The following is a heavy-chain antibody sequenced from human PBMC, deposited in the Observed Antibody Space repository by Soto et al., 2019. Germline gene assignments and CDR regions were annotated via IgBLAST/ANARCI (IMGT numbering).Heavy chain of an antibody. CDR2: IDPSDSYT. D-gene: IGHD4-4*01. J-gene: IGHJ3*02. CDR3: ARHRDYSTYFDAFDI. V-gene: IGHV5-10-1*01. CDR1: GYSITSYW. Sequence: GECLKTTGQGSGYSITSYWVSWVRQMPMKGLEWMGRIDPSDSYTNYSPSFQGHVTISADKSISTAYLQWSSLKASDTAMYYCARHRDYSTYFDAFDIWGQGTMVTVSS.